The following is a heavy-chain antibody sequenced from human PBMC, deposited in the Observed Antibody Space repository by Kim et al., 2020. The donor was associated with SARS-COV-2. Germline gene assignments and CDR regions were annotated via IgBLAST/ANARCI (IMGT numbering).Heavy chain of an antibody. V-gene: IGHV3-48*03. D-gene: IGHD5-18*01. J-gene: IGHJ6*01. Sequence: GGSLRLSCAASGFTFSSYAMNWVRQAPGKGLECVSYFSSSGSTIYYADSVKGRFTISRDNAKNSLYLQMNSLRAEDTAVYYCARDRSGSYGPDYYGMDV. CDR3: ARDRSGSYGPDYYGMDV. CDR1: GFTFSSYA. CDR2: FSSSGSTI.